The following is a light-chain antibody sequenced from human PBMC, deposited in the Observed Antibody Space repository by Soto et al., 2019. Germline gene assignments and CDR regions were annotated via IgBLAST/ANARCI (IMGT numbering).Light chain of an antibody. CDR1: QSVSTK. CDR3: QQYGSSGT. J-gene: IGKJ1*01. Sequence: EIAMTQSPATLPVSPGERATLSCRASQSVSTKLAWYQQKPGQAPRLLIYGASTRAPGFPARFTGSGSGTEFTLTIRSLQSEDFAVYYCQQYGSSGTFGQGTKVEIK. CDR2: GAS. V-gene: IGKV3-15*01.